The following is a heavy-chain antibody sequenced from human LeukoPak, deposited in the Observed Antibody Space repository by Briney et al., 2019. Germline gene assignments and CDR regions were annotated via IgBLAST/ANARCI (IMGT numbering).Heavy chain of an antibody. CDR1: GGSISSSSYY. CDR3: ARHAYSSSREYFQH. J-gene: IGHJ1*01. D-gene: IGHD6-13*01. Sequence: PSETLSLTCTVSGGSISSSSYYWGWIRQPPGKGLEWIGSIYYSGSTYYNPSLKSRVTISVDTSKNQFSLKLSSVTAADTAVYYYARHAYSSSREYFQHWGQGTLVTVSS. CDR2: IYYSGST. V-gene: IGHV4-39*01.